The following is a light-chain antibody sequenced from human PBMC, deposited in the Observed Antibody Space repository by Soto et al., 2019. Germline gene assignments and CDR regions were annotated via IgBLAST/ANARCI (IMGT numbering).Light chain of an antibody. Sequence: QSVLTQPASVSGSPGQSITISCTGTSSDIGSYNLVSWYQQLPGKAPKLIIYEVTKGPSGVSNRFSDSKSGNTASLTISGLQAEDEADYYCCSYAGSRTYVFGGGTQLTVL. CDR3: CSYAGSRTYV. CDR2: EVT. CDR1: SSDIGSYNL. V-gene: IGLV2-23*02. J-gene: IGLJ7*01.